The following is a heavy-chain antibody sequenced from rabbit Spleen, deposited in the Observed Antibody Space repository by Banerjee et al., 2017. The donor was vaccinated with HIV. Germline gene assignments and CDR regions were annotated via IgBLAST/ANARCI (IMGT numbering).Heavy chain of an antibody. V-gene: IGHV1S40*01. CDR2: INAATGKP. CDR3: ARDLVGVIGWNFYL. Sequence: QSLEESGGDLVQPEGSLTLTCKASGFSFSNKAVMCWVRQAPGKGLEWIACINAATGKPVYATWAKGRFTISRTSSTTVTLRMTSLTAADRAAYFCARDLVGVIGWNFYLWGPGTLVTVS. J-gene: IGHJ4*01. D-gene: IGHD1-1*01. CDR1: GFSFSNKAV.